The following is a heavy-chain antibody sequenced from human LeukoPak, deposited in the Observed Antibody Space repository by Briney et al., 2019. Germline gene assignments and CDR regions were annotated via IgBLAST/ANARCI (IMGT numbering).Heavy chain of an antibody. CDR2: IWFDGSNK. D-gene: IGHD3-22*01. Sequence: PGRSLRLSCAASGFTFSTYGMHWVRQAPGKGLGWVAVIWFDGSNKYNADSVKGRFTISRDNSKNTLYLQMNSLRGEDTAVYYCARDSDSSFEGVPFDYWGQGTLVTVSS. J-gene: IGHJ4*02. CDR3: ARDSDSSFEGVPFDY. CDR1: GFTFSTYG. V-gene: IGHV3-33*01.